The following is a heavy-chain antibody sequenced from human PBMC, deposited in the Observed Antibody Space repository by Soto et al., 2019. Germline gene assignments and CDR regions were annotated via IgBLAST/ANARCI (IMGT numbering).Heavy chain of an antibody. D-gene: IGHD1-20*01. J-gene: IGHJ4*02. Sequence: GGSLRLSCAASGFTFSNAWMSWVRQTPGKGLEWVGRIKSKTDAETTDYAAPVKGRFTISRDDSKNALYLQMNSLKTEDTAVYHCTNLYQGISNWGQGTLVTVSS. CDR2: IKSKTDAETT. CDR1: GFTFSNAW. V-gene: IGHV3-15*01. CDR3: TNLYQGISN.